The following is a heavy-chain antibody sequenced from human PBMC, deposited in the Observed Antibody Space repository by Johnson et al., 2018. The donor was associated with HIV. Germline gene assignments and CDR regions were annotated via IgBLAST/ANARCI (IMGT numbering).Heavy chain of an antibody. Sequence: VQLVQSGGGVVRPGGSLRLSCAASGFTFDDYGMSWVRQAPGKGLEWVSGINWNGGSTGYADSVKGRFTISRDNAKNSLYLQINSLRAEDTALYYCARKGERGIAVAEDAFDIWGQGTMVTVSS. J-gene: IGHJ3*02. CDR3: ARKGERGIAVAEDAFDI. CDR2: INWNGGST. CDR1: GFTFDDYG. D-gene: IGHD6-19*01. V-gene: IGHV3-20*04.